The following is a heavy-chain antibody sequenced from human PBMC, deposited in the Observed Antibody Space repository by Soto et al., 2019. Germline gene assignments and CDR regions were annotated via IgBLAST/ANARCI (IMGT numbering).Heavy chain of an antibody. CDR1: GFTFSSYS. CDR2: ISSSSSYI. Sequence: GSLRLSCAASGFTFSSYSMNWVRQAPGKGLEWVSSISSSSSYIYYADSVKGRFTISRDNAKNSLYLQMNSLRAEDTAVYYCARDTEQLVLSVVLDYYYYYMDVWGKGTTVTVSS. V-gene: IGHV3-21*01. J-gene: IGHJ6*03. CDR3: ARDTEQLVLSVVLDYYYYYMDV. D-gene: IGHD6-13*01.